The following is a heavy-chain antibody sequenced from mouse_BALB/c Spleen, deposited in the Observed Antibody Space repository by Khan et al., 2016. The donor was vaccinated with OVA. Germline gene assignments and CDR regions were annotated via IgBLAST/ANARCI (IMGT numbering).Heavy chain of an antibody. V-gene: IGHV9-3-1*01. D-gene: IGHD6-1*01. J-gene: IGHJ1*01. Sequence: QIQLVQSGPELKKPGETVKISCKASGYTFTNYGMNWVKQAPGKGLKWMGWINTYTGEPTYADDLKGRFAFSLETFANTAYLQINNLKNEDTDKYFCARSASYWFFDVWRAGSTVTVSS. CDR3: ARSASYWFFDV. CDR2: INTYTGEP. CDR1: GYTFTNYG.